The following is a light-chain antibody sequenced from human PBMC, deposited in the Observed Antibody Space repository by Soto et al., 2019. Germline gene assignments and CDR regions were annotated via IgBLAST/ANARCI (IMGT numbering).Light chain of an antibody. CDR1: SCNVGAVND. V-gene: IGLV1-40*01. CDR2: AYS. CDR3: QSYVPSLSRVI. J-gene: IGLJ2*01. Sequence: QSVLTQTRSVSGAPGQKITMSCTGSSCNVGAVNDVTWYQQVPGPAPRLLIYAYSNRPAGVPDRFSASKSGTSASLAITGVQGQDEANYYTQSYVPSLSRVIFGAGTKLTVL.